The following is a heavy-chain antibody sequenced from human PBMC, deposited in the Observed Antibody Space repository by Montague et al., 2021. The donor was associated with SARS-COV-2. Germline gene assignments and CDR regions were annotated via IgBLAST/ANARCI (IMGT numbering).Heavy chain of an antibody. Sequence: SLRLSCAASEFTFTNFGMHWVRQAPGQGLAWVAVGSYEGSIQYYADSVKDRFTISRDNSKNTLYLQMSSLRGEDMALYYCAKDATIFWFDRVRGTVDYWGQGTLVTVSS. CDR1: EFTFTNFG. V-gene: IGHV3-33*05. J-gene: IGHJ4*03. CDR2: GSYEGSIQ. CDR3: AKDATIFWFDRVRGTVDY. D-gene: IGHD3-9*01.